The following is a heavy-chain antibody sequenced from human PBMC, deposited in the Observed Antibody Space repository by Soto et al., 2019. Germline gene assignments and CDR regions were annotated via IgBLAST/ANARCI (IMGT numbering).Heavy chain of an antibody. J-gene: IGHJ4*02. CDR3: ARGDKLSLYPHLDY. CDR1: GYTFTGNY. CDR2: INVNSGGT. D-gene: IGHD3-16*02. V-gene: IGHV1-2*04. Sequence: QVQLVQSGAEVKKPGASVKVSCKASGYTFTGNYMHWVRQAPGQGFEWMGWINVNSGGTKYAQKFQGWVTMTRDTSISTAYMEMSRLRSDDTAVYYWARGDKLSLYPHLDYWGQGTLVTVSS.